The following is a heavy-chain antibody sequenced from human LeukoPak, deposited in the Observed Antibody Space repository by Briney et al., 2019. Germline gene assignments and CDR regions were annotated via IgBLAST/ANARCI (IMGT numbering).Heavy chain of an antibody. D-gene: IGHD3-16*01. Sequence: VASVKVSCKASGYSFTTFAMNWVRQAPGQGLEWMGWINTNTGNPTYAQGFTGRFVFSLDTSVSTAYLQISSLKAEDTAVYYCARGAPLGTIYYYYMDVWGKGTTVTVSS. CDR1: GYSFTTFA. J-gene: IGHJ6*03. V-gene: IGHV7-4-1*02. CDR2: INTNTGNP. CDR3: ARGAPLGTIYYYYMDV.